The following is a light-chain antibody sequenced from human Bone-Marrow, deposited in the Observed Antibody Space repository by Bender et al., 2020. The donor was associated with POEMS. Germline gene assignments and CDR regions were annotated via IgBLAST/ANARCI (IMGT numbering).Light chain of an antibody. V-gene: IGLV1-44*01. Sequence: QSVLTQPPSASGTPGQRVTISCSGSSSNIGTHTVNWYQQLPGAAPTLLIYTNNQRPSGVPDPFSGSKSGTSVSLAITGLQAEDEADYYCQSFDTSLSGWVFGAGTKLTV. CDR1: SSNIGTHT. J-gene: IGLJ3*02. CDR2: TNN. CDR3: QSFDTSLSGWV.